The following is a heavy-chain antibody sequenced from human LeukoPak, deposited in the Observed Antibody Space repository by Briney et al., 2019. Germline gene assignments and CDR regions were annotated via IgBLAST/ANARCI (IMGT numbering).Heavy chain of an antibody. CDR3: TRAPSSGPFDN. Sequence: GASVKVSCKASGYTFTGYYIHWVRHAPGQGLEWMGWMHPNSGDTDYAQKFQGRVTMTRDTSISTAYMELSRLRSDDTALYYCTRAPSSGPFDNWGQGSLVTVSS. CDR1: GYTFTGYY. V-gene: IGHV1-2*02. J-gene: IGHJ4*02. CDR2: MHPNSGDT. D-gene: IGHD3-22*01.